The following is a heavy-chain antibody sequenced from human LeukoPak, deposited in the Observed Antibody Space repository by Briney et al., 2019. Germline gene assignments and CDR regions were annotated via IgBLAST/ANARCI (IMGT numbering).Heavy chain of an antibody. CDR1: GGSIRSGGYY. CDR3: ARVIVLRGRHIDS. D-gene: IGHD3-10*01. V-gene: IGHV4-31*03. J-gene: IGHJ4*02. Sequence: PSQTLSLTCTVSGGSIRSGGYYWSWIRQHPGKGLESIGYIHYSGSTYYTASLKSRITISVATSKNQFALKLNSVTAADTAVYYCARVIVLRGRHIDSWGQGTLVTVSS. CDR2: IHYSGST.